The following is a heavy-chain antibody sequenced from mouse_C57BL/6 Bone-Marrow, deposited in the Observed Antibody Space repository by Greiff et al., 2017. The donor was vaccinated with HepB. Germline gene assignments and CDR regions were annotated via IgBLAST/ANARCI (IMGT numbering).Heavy chain of an antibody. CDR2: INPGSGGT. D-gene: IGHD2-1*01. J-gene: IGHJ3*01. CDR1: GYAFTNYL. Sequence: QVQLKQSGAELVRPGTSVKVSCKASGYAFTNYLIEWVKQRPGQGLEWIGVINPGSGGTNYNEKFKGKATLTADKSSSTAYMQLSSLTSEDSAVYFCARSGGNYGFAYWGQGTLVTVSA. CDR3: ARSGGNYGFAY. V-gene: IGHV1-54*01.